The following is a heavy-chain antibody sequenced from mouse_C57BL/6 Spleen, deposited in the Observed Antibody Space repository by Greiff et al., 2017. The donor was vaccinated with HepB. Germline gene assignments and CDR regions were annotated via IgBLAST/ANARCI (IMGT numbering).Heavy chain of an antibody. Sequence: VQLQESGAELVRPGTSVKVSCKASGYAFTNYLIEWVKQRPGQGLEWIGVINPGSGGTNYNEKFKGKATLTADKSSSTAYMQLSSLTSEDSAVYFCASRTGKGYAMDYWGQGTSVTVSS. CDR1: GYAFTNYL. CDR2: INPGSGGT. D-gene: IGHD4-1*01. CDR3: ASRTGKGYAMDY. V-gene: IGHV1-54*01. J-gene: IGHJ4*01.